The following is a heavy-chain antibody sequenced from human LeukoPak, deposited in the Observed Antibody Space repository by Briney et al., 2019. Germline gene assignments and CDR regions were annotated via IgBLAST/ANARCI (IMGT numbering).Heavy chain of an antibody. CDR1: GFTFSSYA. Sequence: GGSLRLSCAASGFTFSSYAMSWVRQAPGKGLEWGSAISGSGGSTYYAESVKGRFTISRHDSKNPLYLQMNSLRAEDTAVYHCARDLSESRLFDYWGQGTLVTVSS. J-gene: IGHJ4*02. V-gene: IGHV3-23*01. CDR2: ISGSGGST. D-gene: IGHD2/OR15-2a*01. CDR3: ARDLSESRLFDY.